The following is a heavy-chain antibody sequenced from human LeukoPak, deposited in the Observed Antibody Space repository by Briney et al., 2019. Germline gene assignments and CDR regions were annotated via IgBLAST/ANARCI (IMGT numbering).Heavy chain of an antibody. CDR2: MNPGSGDT. J-gene: IGHJ6*03. CDR1: GYTFSNFD. CDR3: ARSRRGYYMDV. V-gene: IGHV1-8*02. Sequence: ASVTVSCKASGYTFSNFDVNWVRQAPGQGLEWMAWMNPGSGDTGYEGKFQARLTMSSNTSITTASMELSSLTSEDTAVYYCARSRRGYYMDVWGKETTVIVSS.